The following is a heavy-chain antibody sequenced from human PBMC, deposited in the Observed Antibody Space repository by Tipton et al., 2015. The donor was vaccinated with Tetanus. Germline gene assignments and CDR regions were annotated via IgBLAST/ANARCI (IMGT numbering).Heavy chain of an antibody. CDR1: GYTFTGYY. CDR3: ARDRGDYIYYGMAV. V-gene: IGHV1-2*02. Sequence: QLVQSGGEVKKPGASVKVSCTASGYTFTGYYMYWVRQAPGQGLEWVGWIDPNSGDTIYAQNFQGRVTMTRDTSISTVYMELSWLRSDDTAVYYCARDRGDYIYYGMAVWGPGPSVTVSS. J-gene: IGHJ6*02. CDR2: IDPNSGDT. D-gene: IGHD3-22*01.